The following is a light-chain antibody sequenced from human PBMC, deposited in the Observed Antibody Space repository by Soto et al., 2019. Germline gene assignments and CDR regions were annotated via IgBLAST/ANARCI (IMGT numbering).Light chain of an antibody. CDR1: SSDVGGYNY. J-gene: IGLJ1*01. CDR3: SSYTSSSTLEV. Sequence: SAVTQPASVSGSPGQSITISCTGTSSDVGGYNYVSWYQQHPGKAPKLMIFDVSNRPSGVSDRFSGSKSGNTASLTISGLQAEDEADYYCSSYTSSSTLEVFGSGTKVTVL. CDR2: DVS. V-gene: IGLV2-14*01.